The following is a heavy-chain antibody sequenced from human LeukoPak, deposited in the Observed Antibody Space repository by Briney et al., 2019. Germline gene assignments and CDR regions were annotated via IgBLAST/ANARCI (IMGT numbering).Heavy chain of an antibody. V-gene: IGHV3-23*01. J-gene: IGHJ4*02. CDR3: AKQGYYSGEYFDY. CDR2: ISGSGGST. D-gene: IGHD1-26*01. Sequence: LRLSCAASXFTFSXYAMSWVRQAPGKGLEWVSAISGSGGSTYYADSVKGRFTISRDNSKNTLYLQMNSLRAEDTAVYYCAKQGYYSGEYFDYWGQGTLVTVSS. CDR1: XFTFSXYA.